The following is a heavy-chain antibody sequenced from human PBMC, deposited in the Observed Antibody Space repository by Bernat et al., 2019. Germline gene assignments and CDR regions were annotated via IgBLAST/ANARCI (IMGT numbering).Heavy chain of an antibody. D-gene: IGHD6-19*01. CDR2: IWYDGSNK. CDR3: ARTGIAVGGVENYFDY. V-gene: IGHV3-33*01. CDR1: GFTFSSYG. J-gene: IGHJ4*02. Sequence: QVQLVESGGGVVQPGRSLRLSCAASGFTFSSYGMHWVRQAPGKGLEWVAVIWYDGSNKYYADSVKGRFTISRDNSKNTLYLQMNSLRAEDTAVNYCARTGIAVGGVENYFDYWGQGTLVTVSS.